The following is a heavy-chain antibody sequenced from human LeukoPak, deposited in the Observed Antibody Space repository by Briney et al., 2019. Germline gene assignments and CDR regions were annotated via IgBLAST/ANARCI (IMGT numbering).Heavy chain of an antibody. Sequence: PSETLSLTCTVSGGSISSYYWSWIRQPAGKGLEWIGRIYTSGSTNYNPSLKSRVTMSVDTSKNQFSLKLSSVTAADTAVYYCARDSAYCSSTSCYETHFDYWGQGTLVTVSS. D-gene: IGHD2-2*01. CDR3: ARDSAYCSSTSCYETHFDY. CDR2: IYTSGST. J-gene: IGHJ4*02. V-gene: IGHV4-4*07. CDR1: GGSISSYY.